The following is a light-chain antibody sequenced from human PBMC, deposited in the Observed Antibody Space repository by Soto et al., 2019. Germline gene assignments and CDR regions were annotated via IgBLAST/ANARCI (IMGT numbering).Light chain of an antibody. CDR1: SSDVGSYNL. Sequence: QSALTQPASVSGSPGQSITISYTGTSSDVGSYNLVSWYQQHPGKAPKLIIYEGDKRPSGVSNRFSGSRSGNTASLTISGLQAEDEADYYCCSYAGSSTFVIFGGGTKVTV. J-gene: IGLJ2*01. V-gene: IGLV2-23*03. CDR3: CSYAGSSTFVI. CDR2: EGD.